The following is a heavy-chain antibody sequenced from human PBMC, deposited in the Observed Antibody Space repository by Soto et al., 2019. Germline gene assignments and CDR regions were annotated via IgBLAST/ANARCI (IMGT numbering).Heavy chain of an antibody. D-gene: IGHD3-10*01. CDR3: ARERALLLWFGELINWFDP. Sequence: PSETLSLTCAVYGGSFSGYYWSWIRQPPGKGLEWIGEINHSGSTNYNPSLKSRVTISVDTSKNQFSLKLSSVTAADTAVYYCARERALLLWFGELINWFDPWGQGTVVTVSS. CDR2: INHSGST. V-gene: IGHV4-34*01. CDR1: GGSFSGYY. J-gene: IGHJ5*02.